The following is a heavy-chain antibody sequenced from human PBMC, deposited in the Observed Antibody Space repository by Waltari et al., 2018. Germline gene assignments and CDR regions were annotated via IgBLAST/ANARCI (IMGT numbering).Heavy chain of an antibody. D-gene: IGHD6-19*01. CDR3: ARTPTVAGTDY. V-gene: IGHV4-39*07. CDR2: IYYSGST. CDR1: GGSISSSSYY. Sequence: QLQLQESGPGLVKPSETLSLTCTVSGGSISSSSYYWGWIRQPPGKGLEWIGSIYYSGSTYYNPSLKSRVTISVDTSKNQVSLKLSSVTAADTAVYYCARTPTVAGTDYWGQGTLVTVSS. J-gene: IGHJ4*02.